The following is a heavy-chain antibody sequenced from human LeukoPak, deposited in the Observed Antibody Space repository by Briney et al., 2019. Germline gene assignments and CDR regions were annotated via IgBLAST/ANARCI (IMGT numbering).Heavy chain of an antibody. CDR3: ASPRIAAAGTFDY. Sequence: AGGSLRLSCAASGFTFSSYWMHWVRQAPGKGLGWVSRINSDGSSTSYADSVKGRFTISRDNAKNTLYLQMNSLRAEDTAVYYCASPRIAAAGTFDYWGQGTLVTVSS. CDR2: INSDGSST. D-gene: IGHD6-13*01. J-gene: IGHJ4*02. V-gene: IGHV3-74*01. CDR1: GFTFSSYW.